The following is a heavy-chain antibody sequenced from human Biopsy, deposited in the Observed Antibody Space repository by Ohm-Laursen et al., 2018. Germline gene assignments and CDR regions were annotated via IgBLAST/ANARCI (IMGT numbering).Heavy chain of an antibody. Sequence: SDTLSLTCAVFGKTLSDYQWRWIRQPPGKGLEWIGQINQAGTTNYNPSLKSRVSISADAAKYEFSLRLTSVTAADTAVYLCGNEVHGRDYWGLGAQVTVSS. CDR3: GNEVHGRDY. V-gene: IGHV4-34*08. D-gene: IGHD2-15*01. J-gene: IGHJ4*02. CDR1: GKTLSDYQ. CDR2: INQAGTT.